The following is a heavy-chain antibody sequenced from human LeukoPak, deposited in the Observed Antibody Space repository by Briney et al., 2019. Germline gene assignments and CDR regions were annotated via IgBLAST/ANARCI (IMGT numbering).Heavy chain of an antibody. CDR1: GFTFSSYS. V-gene: IGHV3-21*01. D-gene: IGHD2-15*01. CDR2: ISSSSSYI. Sequence: GGSLRLSCAASGFTFSSYSMNWVRQAPGKGLEWVSSISSSSSYIYYADSVKGRFTISRDNAKNSLYMQMNSLRAEDTAVYYCARGHIVMVVAAGYFDYGGQGTLVTVSS. CDR3: ARGHIVMVVAAGYFDY. J-gene: IGHJ4*02.